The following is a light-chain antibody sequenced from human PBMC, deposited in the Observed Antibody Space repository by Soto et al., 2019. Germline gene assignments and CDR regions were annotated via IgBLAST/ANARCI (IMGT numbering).Light chain of an antibody. Sequence: EIVLTQSPSTLSLSPGERATLSCRASQSVNSNYLAWYQQKPGQAPRLLIYGASSRPTGIPDRFRGSGSGTVYTLTISRLEPEDFAVYYCQQYIDSPPGYPIGQGTKLEIK. V-gene: IGKV3-20*01. CDR3: QQYIDSPPGYP. CDR1: QSVNSNY. J-gene: IGKJ2*01. CDR2: GAS.